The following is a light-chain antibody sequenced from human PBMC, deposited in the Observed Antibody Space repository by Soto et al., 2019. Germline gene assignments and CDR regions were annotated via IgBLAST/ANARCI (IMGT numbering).Light chain of an antibody. V-gene: IGKV3-11*01. J-gene: IGKJ1*01. Sequence: EIVLTQSRATLSLSPGERANLSCRASQSVSSYLAWYQQKPGQAPRLLIYDASSRATGIPARFSGSGSGTEITLTISSLEPEDFAVYYCQQRSNWPVTFGQGTRVDIK. CDR2: DAS. CDR3: QQRSNWPVT. CDR1: QSVSSY.